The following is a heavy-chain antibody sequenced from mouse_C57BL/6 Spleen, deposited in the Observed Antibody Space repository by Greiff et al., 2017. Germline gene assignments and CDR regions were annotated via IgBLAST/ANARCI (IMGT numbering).Heavy chain of an antibody. CDR1: GYTFTSYW. Sequence: VQLQQPGAELVKPGASVKLSCKASGYTFTSYWMHWVKQRPGQGLEWIGMIHPNSGSTNYNEKFKSKATLTVDKSSSTAYMQLSSLTSEDSAVYYCAREEGRGGYYFDYWGQGTTLTVSS. CDR3: AREEGRGGYYFDY. D-gene: IGHD3-3*01. J-gene: IGHJ2*01. V-gene: IGHV1-64*01. CDR2: IHPNSGST.